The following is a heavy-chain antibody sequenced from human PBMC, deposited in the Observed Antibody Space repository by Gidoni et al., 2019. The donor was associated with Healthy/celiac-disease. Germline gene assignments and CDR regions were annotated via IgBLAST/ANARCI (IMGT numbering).Heavy chain of an antibody. CDR2: IWYDGSNK. V-gene: IGHV3-33*01. CDR1: GFPFSSYG. J-gene: IGHJ6*02. Sequence: QVQLVESGGGVVQPGRSLRLSCAASGFPFSSYGMHWVRQAPGKGLEWVAVIWYDGSNKYYADSVKGRFTISRDNSKNTLYLQMNSLRAEDTAVYYCARDQGAVDYYYYGMDVWGQGTTVTVSS. D-gene: IGHD1-26*01. CDR3: ARDQGAVDYYYYGMDV.